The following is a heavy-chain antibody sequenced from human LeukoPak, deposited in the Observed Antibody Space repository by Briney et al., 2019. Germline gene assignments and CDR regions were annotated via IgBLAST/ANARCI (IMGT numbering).Heavy chain of an antibody. Sequence: SETLSLTCFVSGDSITSRSFYWGWVRQLPGKNLEWIGNVYYNGRTSYNPSLKTRVTISVDTSRNHFSLKLTSVTAADTAVYYCARGDDSSGYYPRGFDPWGQGTLVTVSS. D-gene: IGHD3-22*01. CDR2: VYYNGRT. CDR3: ARGDDSSGYYPRGFDP. V-gene: IGHV4-39*02. J-gene: IGHJ5*02. CDR1: GDSITSRSFY.